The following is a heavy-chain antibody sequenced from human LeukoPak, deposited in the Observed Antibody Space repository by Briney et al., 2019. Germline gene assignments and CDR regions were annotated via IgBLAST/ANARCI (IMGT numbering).Heavy chain of an antibody. D-gene: IGHD2-15*01. Sequence: GASVKVSCKASGYTFTGYYMHWVRQAPGQGLEWMGWINPNSGGTNYAQKFQGRVTMTRGTSISTAYMELSRLRSDDTAVYYCARGRGTSGSNRDFYYYYYMDVWGKGTTVTVSS. J-gene: IGHJ6*03. CDR3: ARGRGTSGSNRDFYYYYYMDV. CDR2: INPNSGGT. V-gene: IGHV1-2*02. CDR1: GYTFTGYY.